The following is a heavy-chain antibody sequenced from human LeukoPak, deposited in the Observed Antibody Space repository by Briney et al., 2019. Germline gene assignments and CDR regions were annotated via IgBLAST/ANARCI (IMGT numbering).Heavy chain of an antibody. Sequence: PGGSLRLSCSAFGFTFSSYAMHWVRQAPGKGLEYVAAINNNGDKTYYADSVKGRFTITRDNSKNTLFLQMSSLRSEDTAVYYCVKRHNVNRNGYYQYWGQGTLVTVSS. D-gene: IGHD5-24*01. J-gene: IGHJ4*02. CDR1: GFTFSSYA. CDR2: INNNGDKT. V-gene: IGHV3-64D*06. CDR3: VKRHNVNRNGYYQY.